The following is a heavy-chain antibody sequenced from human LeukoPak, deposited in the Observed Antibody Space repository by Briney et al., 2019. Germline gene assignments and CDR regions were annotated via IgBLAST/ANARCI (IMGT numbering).Heavy chain of an antibody. J-gene: IGHJ4*02. D-gene: IGHD6-6*01. Sequence: SVKVSCKASGGTFSSYAISWVRQAPGQGLEWMGGIIPIFGTANYAQKFQGRVTMTRDTSISTAYMELSSLISDDTAVYYCARYSNSGGDYWGQGTLVTVSS. V-gene: IGHV1-69*05. CDR2: IIPIFGTA. CDR1: GGTFSSYA. CDR3: ARYSNSGGDY.